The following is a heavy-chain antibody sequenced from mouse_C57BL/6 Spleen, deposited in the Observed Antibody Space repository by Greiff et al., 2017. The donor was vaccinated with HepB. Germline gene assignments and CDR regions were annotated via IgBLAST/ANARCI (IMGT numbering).Heavy chain of an antibody. CDR1: GYAFTNYL. V-gene: IGHV1-54*01. D-gene: IGHD1-1*01. CDR3: AREGGSSWYFDV. Sequence: QLQQSGAELVRPGTSVKVSCKASGYAFTNYLIERVKQRPGQGLEWIGVINPGSGGTNYNEKFKGKATLTADKSSSTAYMQLSSLTSEDSAVYFCAREGGSSWYFDVWGTGTTVTVSS. CDR2: INPGSGGT. J-gene: IGHJ1*03.